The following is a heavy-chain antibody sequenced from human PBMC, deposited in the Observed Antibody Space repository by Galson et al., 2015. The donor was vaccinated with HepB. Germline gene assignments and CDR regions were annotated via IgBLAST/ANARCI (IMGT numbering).Heavy chain of an antibody. V-gene: IGHV3-53*01. Sequence: SLRLSCAASGFTVSSNYMSWVRQAPGKGLEWVSVIYSGGSTYYADSVKGRFTISRDNSKNTLYLQMNSLRAEDTAVYYCAREALYSSGWYYFDYWGQGTLVTVSS. CDR1: GFTVSSNY. CDR3: AREALYSSGWYYFDY. CDR2: IYSGGST. D-gene: IGHD6-19*01. J-gene: IGHJ4*02.